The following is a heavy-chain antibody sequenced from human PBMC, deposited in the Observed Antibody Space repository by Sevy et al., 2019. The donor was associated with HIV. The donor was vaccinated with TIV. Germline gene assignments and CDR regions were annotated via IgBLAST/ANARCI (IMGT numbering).Heavy chain of an antibody. D-gene: IGHD1-1*01. J-gene: IGHJ6*02. CDR1: GGSVSSGRYY. CDR3: ARHGAVQLAFGMDV. CDR2: FYDSGRT. Sequence: SETLSLTCTVSGGSVSSGRYYWSWIRQPPGKGLEWIGYFYDSGRTKYNPSLKSRVTIAEDMSKNLFSLKLTSVTAADTAVYYCARHGAVQLAFGMDVWGQGTRVTVSS. V-gene: IGHV4-61*03.